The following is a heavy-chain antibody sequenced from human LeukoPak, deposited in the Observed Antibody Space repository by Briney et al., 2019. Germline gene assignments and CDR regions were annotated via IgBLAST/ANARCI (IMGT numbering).Heavy chain of an antibody. D-gene: IGHD6-13*01. CDR2: IYYSGST. CDR3: ARRLAYSSSVQYFDY. J-gene: IGHJ4*02. Sequence: SETLSLTCTVSGGSISSYYWSWIRQPPGKGLEWIGYIYYSGSTNYNPSLKSRVTISVDTSKNQFSLKLSSVTAADTAVYYCARRLAYSSSVQYFDYWGQGTLVTVSS. V-gene: IGHV4-59*08. CDR1: GGSISSYY.